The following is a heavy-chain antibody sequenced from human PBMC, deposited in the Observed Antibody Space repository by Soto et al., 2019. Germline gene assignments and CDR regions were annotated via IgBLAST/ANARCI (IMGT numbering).Heavy chain of an antibody. Sequence: SETLSLTCAVSGGSISSGGYSWSWIRQPPGKGLEWIGYIYHSGSTYYNPSLKSRVTISVDRSKNQFSLKLSSVTAADTAVYYCARGILGYCTNGVCYPPSLHFDYWGQGTLVTVSS. D-gene: IGHD2-8*01. CDR3: ARGILGYCTNGVCYPPSLHFDY. CDR2: IYHSGST. CDR1: GGSISSGGYS. J-gene: IGHJ4*02. V-gene: IGHV4-30-2*01.